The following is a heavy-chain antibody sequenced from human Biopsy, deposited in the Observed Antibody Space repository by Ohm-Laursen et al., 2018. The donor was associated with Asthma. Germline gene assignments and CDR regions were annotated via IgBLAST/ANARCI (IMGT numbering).Heavy chain of an antibody. D-gene: IGHD3-10*01. CDR2: ISYDGSTK. Sequence: SLRLSCAASGFTLTTYAIHWVRQAPGKGLEWVAVISYDGSTKYSADSVKGCFIVSRGISKNILSLQMNSLRPEDTAVYYCARDVVWFREVGGMDVWGQGTTVTVSS. J-gene: IGHJ6*02. CDR3: ARDVVWFREVGGMDV. V-gene: IGHV3-30*03. CDR1: GFTLTTYA.